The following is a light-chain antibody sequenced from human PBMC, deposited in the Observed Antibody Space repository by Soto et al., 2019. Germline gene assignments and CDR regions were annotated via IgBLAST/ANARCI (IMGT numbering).Light chain of an antibody. V-gene: IGKV1-17*01. CDR1: QGIRND. CDR2: KAS. CDR3: QQFNNYIT. Sequence: DIQMTQSPSSLSASVGDRVTITCRASQGIRNDLGWYQQKPGKAPKLLIYKASTLKSGVPSRFSGSGSGTEFTLTISSLQPEDFATYYCQQFNNYITFGQGTRLEIK. J-gene: IGKJ5*01.